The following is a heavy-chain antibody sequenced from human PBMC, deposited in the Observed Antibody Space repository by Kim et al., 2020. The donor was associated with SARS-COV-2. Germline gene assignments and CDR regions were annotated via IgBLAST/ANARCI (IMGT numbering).Heavy chain of an antibody. J-gene: IGHJ4*02. D-gene: IGHD1-7*01. CDR1: GFTFSGHY. CDR2: TRDKANNYTT. CDR3: ASLHNWNYVGDY. Sequence: GGSLRLSCAASGFTFSGHYMDWVRQAPGKGLEWVGLTRDKANNYTTEDAASVKGRFTISRDNSKNSLYLQMNSMKTEDTAVYYCASLHNWNYVGDYWGQGTLVTVSS. V-gene: IGHV3-72*01.